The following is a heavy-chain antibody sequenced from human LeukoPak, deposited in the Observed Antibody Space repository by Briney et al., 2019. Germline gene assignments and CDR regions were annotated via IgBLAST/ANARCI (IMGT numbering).Heavy chain of an antibody. Sequence: VASVKVSCKTSGYTFTDYHIHWVRQAPGQGLEWMGRIHPNTGGTNYAQKLQGRVTMTTDTSTSTAYMELRSLRSDDTAVYYCAGDRFWTSCCNFDYWGQGTLVPVSS. V-gene: IGHV1-2*06. CDR3: AGDRFWTSCCNFDY. D-gene: IGHD2-2*01. CDR1: GYTFTDYH. J-gene: IGHJ4*02. CDR2: IHPNTGGT.